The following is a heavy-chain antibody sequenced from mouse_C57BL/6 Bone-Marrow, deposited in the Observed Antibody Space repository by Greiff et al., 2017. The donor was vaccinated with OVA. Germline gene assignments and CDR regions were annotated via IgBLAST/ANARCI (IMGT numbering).Heavy chain of an antibody. J-gene: IGHJ2*01. D-gene: IGHD2-1*01. Sequence: VQLLQSGAELVKPGASVKLSCKASGYTFTEYTIHWVKQRPGQSLEWIGGIYPGSGSIKYNEKFKDKATLTADKSSSTVYMELSRVTSEDSAVYFCARHETGRGNYDYWGQGTTLTVSS. V-gene: IGHV1-62-2*01. CDR3: ARHETGRGNYDY. CDR1: GYTFTEYT. CDR2: IYPGSGSI.